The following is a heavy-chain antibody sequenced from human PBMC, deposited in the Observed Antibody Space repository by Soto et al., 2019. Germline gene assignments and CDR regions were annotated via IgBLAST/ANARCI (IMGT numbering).Heavy chain of an antibody. CDR1: GGSFSGYY. CDR3: SRLLYHRRGYYYFDN. CDR2: INHSGST. V-gene: IGHV4-34*01. D-gene: IGHD3-3*01. Sequence: SETLSLTCAVYGGSFSGYYWSWIRQPPGKGLEWIGEINHSGSTNYNLSLKSRVTMSIDTSKKQFSLKLYSVTAADTAVYYCSRLLYHRRGYYYFDNWGQGILVTVS. J-gene: IGHJ4*02.